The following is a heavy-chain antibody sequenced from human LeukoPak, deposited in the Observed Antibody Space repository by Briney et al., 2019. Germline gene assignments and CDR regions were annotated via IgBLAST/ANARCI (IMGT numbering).Heavy chain of an antibody. D-gene: IGHD2-15*01. CDR1: GYTFASFG. CDR2: ISAYNGNT. Sequence: ASVKVSCKASGYTFASFGISWVRQAPGQGLEWMGWISAYNGNTNYAQKFQGRVTMTADTSTDTAYMELKSLRFADTAIYYCARDVSSRGGTSWTNWGQGTLVTVSA. CDR3: ARDVSSRGGTSWTN. V-gene: IGHV1-18*01. J-gene: IGHJ4*02.